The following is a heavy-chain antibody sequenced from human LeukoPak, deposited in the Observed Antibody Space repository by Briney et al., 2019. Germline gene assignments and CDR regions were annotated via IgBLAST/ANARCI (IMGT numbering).Heavy chain of an antibody. J-gene: IGHJ4*02. CDR1: GFTFSYYS. V-gene: IGHV3-21*04. CDR2: IGSSSTYI. D-gene: IGHD6-13*01. Sequence: PGGSLRLSCAASGFTFSYYSMNWVRQAPGKGLEWVSSIGSSSTYIYYTDSVKGRFTISRDDAKNSLYLQMNSLRAEDTAVYYCARRSTGSYGSSFDYWGQGTLVTVSS. CDR3: ARRSTGSYGSSFDY.